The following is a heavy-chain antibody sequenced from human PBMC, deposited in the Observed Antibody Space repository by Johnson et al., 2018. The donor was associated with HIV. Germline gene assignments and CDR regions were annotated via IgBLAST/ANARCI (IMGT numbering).Heavy chain of an antibody. CDR2: ISWNSDGSST. J-gene: IGHJ3*02. CDR1: GFTFDDYA. Sequence: LGVSCAASGFTFDDYAIHRVRQAPGKGLEWVSGISWNSDGSSTSYADSVKGRFTISRDNAKNTLYLQMNSLRAEDTAVYYCARGKKQWLDEDAFDIWGQGTMVTVSS. D-gene: IGHD6-19*01. V-gene: IGHV3-9*01. CDR3: ARGKKQWLDEDAFDI.